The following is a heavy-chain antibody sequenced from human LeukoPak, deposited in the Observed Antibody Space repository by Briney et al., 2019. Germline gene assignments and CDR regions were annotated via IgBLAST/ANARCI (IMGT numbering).Heavy chain of an antibody. D-gene: IGHD2-2*01. CDR3: ARHRGYCSSTSCSDAFDI. CDR2: IYYSGST. CDR1: GGSISSSSYY. Sequence: SETLSLTCTVSGGSISSSSYYWGWIRQPPGKGLEWIGSIYYSGSTHYNPSLKSRVTISVDTSKNQFSLKLSSVTAADTAVYYCARHRGYCSSTSCSDAFDIWGQGTMVTVSS. J-gene: IGHJ3*02. V-gene: IGHV4-39*01.